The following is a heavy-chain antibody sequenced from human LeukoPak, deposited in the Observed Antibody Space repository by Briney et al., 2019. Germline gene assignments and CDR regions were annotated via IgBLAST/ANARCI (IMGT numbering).Heavy chain of an antibody. V-gene: IGHV4-31*03. CDR3: ARVGSGYPYFDY. CDR2: IYYSGST. D-gene: IGHD3-9*01. CDR1: GGSISSGGYY. Sequence: PSETLSLTCTVSGGSISSGGYYWSWIRQHPGKGLEWIGYIYYSGSTYYNPSLKSRATISVDTSKNQFSLKLSSVTAADTAVYYCARVGSGYPYFDYWGQGTLVTVSS. J-gene: IGHJ4*02.